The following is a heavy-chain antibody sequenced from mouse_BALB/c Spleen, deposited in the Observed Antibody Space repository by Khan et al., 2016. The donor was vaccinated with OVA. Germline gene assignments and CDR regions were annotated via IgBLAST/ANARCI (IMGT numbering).Heavy chain of an antibody. CDR2: ISSGSNTI. D-gene: IGHD4-1*01. J-gene: IGHJ2*01. CDR1: GFTFSSFG. V-gene: IGHV5-17*02. CDR3: ASRDTGTGGFFDY. Sequence: EVHLVESGGGLVQPGGSRKLSCAASGFTFSSFGMHWVRQAPEMGLEWVAYISSGSNTIYYADTVKGRFPISRDNPKNTLFLQMNSLRSEDTAMYYCASRDTGTGGFFDYWGQGTTLTVSS.